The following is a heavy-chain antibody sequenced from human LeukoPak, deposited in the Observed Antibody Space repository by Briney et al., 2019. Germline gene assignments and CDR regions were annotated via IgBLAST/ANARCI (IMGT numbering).Heavy chain of an antibody. CDR3: ARVHTSSYAADL. V-gene: IGHV3-48*04. Sequence: GGSLRLSCAASGFTFSTYSIDWVRQAPGKGLEWLSYISSSSSTIDFADSVKGRFTISRDNARNLVYLQMNSLRAEDTAVYYCARVHTSSYAADLWGQGTLVTVSS. CDR2: ISSSSSTI. CDR1: GFTFSTYS. J-gene: IGHJ5*02. D-gene: IGHD3-22*01.